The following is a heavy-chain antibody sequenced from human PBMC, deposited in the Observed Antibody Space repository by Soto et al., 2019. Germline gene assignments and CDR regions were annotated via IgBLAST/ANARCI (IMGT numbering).Heavy chain of an antibody. CDR1: GFTFNSYW. J-gene: IGHJ4*02. Sequence: EVQLVESGGGLVQPGGSLRLSCAASGFTFNSYWMHWVRQAPGKGLVWVSRIDSDGSSTSYADSVKGRFTISRDNAKNTLYLQMNSLGADYTAVYYCVKGGTYFDYWGQGTLVTVSS. CDR3: VKGGTYFDY. V-gene: IGHV3-74*01. D-gene: IGHD1-1*01. CDR2: IDSDGSST.